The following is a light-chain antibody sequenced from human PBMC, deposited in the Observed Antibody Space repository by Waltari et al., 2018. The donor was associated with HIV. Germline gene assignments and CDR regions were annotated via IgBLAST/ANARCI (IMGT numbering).Light chain of an antibody. CDR2: DLN. J-gene: IGLJ1*01. CDR1: SNDVGAYNY. Sequence: QPPLTQSRSVSGSPGQSITISCTGTSNDVGAYNYVSWDQQHPGRPPKLLIFDLNRRPSGVPVRFSGSKSGNAASLTISGLQAEDEADYYCCSSAGRYTFVFGTGTKVTGL. V-gene: IGLV2-11*01. CDR3: CSSAGRYTFV.